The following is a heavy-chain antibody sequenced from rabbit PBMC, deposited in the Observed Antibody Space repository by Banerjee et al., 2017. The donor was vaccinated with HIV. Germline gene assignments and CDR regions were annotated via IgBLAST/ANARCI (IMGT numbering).Heavy chain of an antibody. J-gene: IGHJ4*01. CDR2: INAGNDGST. CDR3: ARAGYGGDGYWDYFNL. V-gene: IGHV1S45*01. Sequence: QEQLVESGGGLVQPEGSLTLTCTASGFSFSGSYWICWVRQAPVTGLEWIACINAGNDGSTCYASWAKGRFTISKTSSTTVTLQMTSLTAADTATYFCARAGYGGDGYWDYFNLWGPGTLVTVS. CDR1: GFSFSGSYW. D-gene: IGHD8-1*01.